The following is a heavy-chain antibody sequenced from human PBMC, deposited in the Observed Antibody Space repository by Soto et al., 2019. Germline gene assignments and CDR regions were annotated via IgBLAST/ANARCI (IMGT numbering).Heavy chain of an antibody. Sequence: RRSLRLSCAASGFTFSIYAMSWVRQAPGKGLEWVSTISHRSATTYYADSVKGRFTVSRDNSKNTLYLQMNSLRAEDTAVYYFARQIVELMTYFDLSCQGSLV. CDR1: GFTFSIYA. CDR2: ISHRSATT. CDR3: ARQIVELMTYFDL. D-gene: IGHD3-22*01. J-gene: IGHJ4*02. V-gene: IGHV3-23*01.